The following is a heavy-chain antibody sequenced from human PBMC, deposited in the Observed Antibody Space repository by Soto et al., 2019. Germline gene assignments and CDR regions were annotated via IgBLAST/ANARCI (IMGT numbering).Heavy chain of an antibody. J-gene: IGHJ6*02. CDR1: GGSISYEYFH. D-gene: IGHD2-21*02. Sequence: SETLSLTCTVSGGSISYEYFHWTWIRQSPGKGLEWIGYIHYSGSIIYNPSFKSRVTISVDTSKNQFSLQLSSVTAADTAVYFCAREDDGGDRDYYGLDVWGQGTTDTVSS. CDR2: IHYSGSI. CDR3: AREDDGGDRDYYGLDV. V-gene: IGHV4-30-4*08.